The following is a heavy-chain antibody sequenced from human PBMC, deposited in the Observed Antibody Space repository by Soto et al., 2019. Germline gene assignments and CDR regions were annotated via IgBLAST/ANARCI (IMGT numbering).Heavy chain of an antibody. CDR1: GFTFDDYA. CDR3: AKDPESGYEVYVILTVDYIGRAPFDF. D-gene: IGHD3-9*01. Sequence: VQLVESGGGLVQPGRSLRLSCAASGFTFDDYAMHWVRQAPGKGLEWVSGISWNSGSIGYADSVKGRFTISRDNAKNSLYLQMNSLRSKDTALYYFAKDPESGYEVYVILTVDYIGRAPFDFWGQGTLVTVSS. V-gene: IGHV3-9*01. J-gene: IGHJ4*02. CDR2: ISWNSGSI.